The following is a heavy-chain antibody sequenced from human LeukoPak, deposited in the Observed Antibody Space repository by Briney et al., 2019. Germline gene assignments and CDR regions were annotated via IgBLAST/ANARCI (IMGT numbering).Heavy chain of an antibody. Sequence: GASVRVSCKASGYSFTSYDISWVRQAPGQGLEWMGWIKVYSGHTNYAQNLQGRVTLTTDTSTTTAYMELRSLRSDDSAVYYCAIWGVGHPGFAYWGRGSLVTVSS. V-gene: IGHV1-18*01. CDR2: IKVYSGHT. D-gene: IGHD3-10*01. J-gene: IGHJ4*02. CDR3: AIWGVGHPGFAY. CDR1: GYSFTSYD.